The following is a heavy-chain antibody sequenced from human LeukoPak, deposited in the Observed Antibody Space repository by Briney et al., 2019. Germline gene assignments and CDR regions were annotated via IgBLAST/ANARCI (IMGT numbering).Heavy chain of an antibody. Sequence: GGSLRLSCAASGFTFSNYSMNWVRQAPGKGLEWVSSISSSSRFIYHADSMKGRFTTSRDDAKNSLYLQMNSLRAEDTAVYYCASGRYTYGDIGYWGQGTLVTVSS. D-gene: IGHD5-18*01. CDR2: ISSSSRFI. V-gene: IGHV3-21*01. CDR1: GFTFSNYS. J-gene: IGHJ4*02. CDR3: ASGRYTYGDIGY.